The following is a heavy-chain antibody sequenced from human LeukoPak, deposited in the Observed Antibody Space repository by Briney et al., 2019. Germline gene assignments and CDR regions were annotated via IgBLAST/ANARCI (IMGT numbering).Heavy chain of an antibody. D-gene: IGHD1-26*01. J-gene: IGHJ4*02. CDR3: AHRRELLSGDYFDY. Sequence: SGPTLVKPTQTLTLTCTFSGFSLSTSGVGVGWIRQPPGKALEWLALIYWDDDKRYSPSLKSRLTITKDTSKNQVVLTMTNMDPVDTATYYCAHRRELLSGDYFDYWGQGTLVTVSS. CDR1: GFSLSTSGVG. V-gene: IGHV2-5*02. CDR2: IYWDDDK.